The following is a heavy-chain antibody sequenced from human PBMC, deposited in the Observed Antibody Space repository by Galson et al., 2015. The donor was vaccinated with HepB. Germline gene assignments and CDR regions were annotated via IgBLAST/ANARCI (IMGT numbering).Heavy chain of an antibody. D-gene: IGHD2-2*01. CDR3: ARGQYCSSTSCYVGVYGMDV. J-gene: IGHJ6*02. CDR1: GGTFSSYA. Sequence: SVKVSCKASGGTFSSYAISWVRQAPGQGLEWMGRIIPILGIANYAQKFQGRVTITADKSTSTAYMELSSLRSEDTAVYYCARGQYCSSTSCYVGVYGMDVWGQGTTVTVSS. V-gene: IGHV1-69*04. CDR2: IIPILGIA.